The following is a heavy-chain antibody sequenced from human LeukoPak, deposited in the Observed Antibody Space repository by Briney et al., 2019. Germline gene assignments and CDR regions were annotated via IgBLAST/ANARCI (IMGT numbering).Heavy chain of an antibody. J-gene: IGHJ4*02. Sequence: PSETLSLTCAVYGGSFSDSYWSWIRQPPGKGLEWIGEINHSGGTNYNPSLKSRVTISVDTSKNQFSLKLSSVTAADTAVYYCARLAVDDDFDYWGQGTLVTVSS. V-gene: IGHV4-34*01. CDR1: GGSFSDSY. CDR2: INHSGGT. D-gene: IGHD4-23*01. CDR3: ARLAVDDDFDY.